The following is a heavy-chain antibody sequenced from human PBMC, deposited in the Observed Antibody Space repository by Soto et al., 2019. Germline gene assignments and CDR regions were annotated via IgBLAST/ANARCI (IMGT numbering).Heavy chain of an antibody. V-gene: IGHV3-21*01. CDR2: ISSSSSYI. D-gene: IGHD3-10*01. J-gene: IGHJ4*02. Sequence: EVQLVESGGGLVKPGGSLRLSCAASGFTFSSYSMNWVRQAPGKGLEWVSSISSSSSYIYYADSVKGRFTISRDNAKNSLYLQMNSLRAEDTAVYYCARDAPTYYYGSGSPYYFDYWGQGTLVTVSS. CDR1: GFTFSSYS. CDR3: ARDAPTYYYGSGSPYYFDY.